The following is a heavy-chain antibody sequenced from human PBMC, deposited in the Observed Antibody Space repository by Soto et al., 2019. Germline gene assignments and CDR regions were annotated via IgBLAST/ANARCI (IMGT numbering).Heavy chain of an antibody. J-gene: IGHJ6*01. V-gene: IGHV3-23*01. CDR2: ISGSGGGV. Sequence: EVQLLESGGGLVQPGGSLRLSCAASGFTFNNYAMSWVRQAPGKGLEWVSAISGSGGGVFYADSVKGRFTVSRDNPKNTLYLEMNRLRAEDTAVYYCARDYPDVVRGLTPVDVW. CDR3: ARDYPDVVRGLTPVDV. D-gene: IGHD3-10*01. CDR1: GFTFNNYA.